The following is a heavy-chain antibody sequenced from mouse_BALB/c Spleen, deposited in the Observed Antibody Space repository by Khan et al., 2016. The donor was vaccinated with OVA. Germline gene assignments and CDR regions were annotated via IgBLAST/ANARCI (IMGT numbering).Heavy chain of an antibody. CDR2: IDPFNGGT. V-gene: IGHV1S135*01. CDR1: GYSFSTYY. Sequence: VQLQQSGPELMKPGASVKISCKASGYSFSTYYIHWVTRSHGKTLEWIGYIDPFNGGTTYNQKFKGKATLTVDKSSSTAYMHLTSLTSEDSAVYYCAKNGSTSWFAYWGQGTLVTVSA. CDR3: AKNGSTSWFAY. D-gene: IGHD1-1*01. J-gene: IGHJ3*01.